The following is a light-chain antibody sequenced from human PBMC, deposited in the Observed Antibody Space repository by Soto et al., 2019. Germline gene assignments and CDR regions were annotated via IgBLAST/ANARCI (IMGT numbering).Light chain of an antibody. CDR2: EGS. CDR1: SSDVGSYNG. Sequence: QPALTQPPSGSGSPGQSVSISCTGTSSDVGSYNGVSWYQQPPGTAPKLIIYEGSTRPSGVPDRFSGSKSGNTASLTITGLQAEDEADYYCNSYTISGTYVFGTGTKVTVL. J-gene: IGLJ1*01. V-gene: IGLV2-18*02. CDR3: NSYTISGTYV.